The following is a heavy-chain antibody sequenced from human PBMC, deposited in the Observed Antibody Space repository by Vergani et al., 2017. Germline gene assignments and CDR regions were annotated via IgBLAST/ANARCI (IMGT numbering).Heavy chain of an antibody. D-gene: IGHD6-19*01. V-gene: IGHV1-69*06. CDR1: GGTFSSYA. CDR3: ARVSGKVQWLERNYVMDV. CDR2: IIPIFGTA. J-gene: IGHJ6*02. Sequence: QVQLVQSGAEVKKPGSSVKVSCKASGGTFSSYAISWVRQAPGQGLEWMGGIIPIFGTANYAQKFQGRVTITADKSTSTAYMELSSLRSEDTAVYYCARVSGKVQWLERNYVMDVWGQGTTVTVSS.